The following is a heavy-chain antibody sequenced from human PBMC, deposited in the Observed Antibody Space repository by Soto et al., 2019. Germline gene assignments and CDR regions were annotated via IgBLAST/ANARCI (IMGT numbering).Heavy chain of an antibody. CDR2: ITAFNGNT. V-gene: IGHV1-18*01. Sequence: QVHLVQSGAEVEKPGASVKVSCKASGYTFTDYGISWVRQAPGQGLQWMGWITAFNGNTKYAQQFQGRVTIPTATSTSTAYMELRSLESDDTAVYYCARISQSDFWSGYYYFFDYWGQGTLVTVSS. D-gene: IGHD3-3*01. J-gene: IGHJ4*02. CDR3: ARISQSDFWSGYYYFFDY. CDR1: GYTFTDYG.